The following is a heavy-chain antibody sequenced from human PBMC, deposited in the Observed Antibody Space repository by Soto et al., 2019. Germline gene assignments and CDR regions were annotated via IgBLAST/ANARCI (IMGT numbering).Heavy chain of an antibody. J-gene: IGHJ4*01. D-gene: IGHD2-8*01. V-gene: IGHV3-23*01. Sequence: GGSLRLSCAASGFTFSSYAMSWVRQAPGKGLEWVSAISGSGGSTYYADSMKGRFTISRDNSRNTLYLQMNSLKAEDTAVYYCAKSDGVLRSVAVHFEYWGQGTLVPVSS. CDR2: ISGSGGST. CDR3: AKSDGVLRSVAVHFEY. CDR1: GFTFSSYA.